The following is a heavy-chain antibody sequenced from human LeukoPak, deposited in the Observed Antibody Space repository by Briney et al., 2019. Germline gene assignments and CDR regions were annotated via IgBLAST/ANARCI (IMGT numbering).Heavy chain of an antibody. CDR1: GYSFTSYW. CDR3: ARQPTMVRGASYYYYMDV. Sequence: GESLKISCKGSGYSFTSYWIGWVRQVPGKGLEWMGIILSGDSDTRYSPSFQGQVTISADKSISTAYLQWSSLKASDTAMYYCARQPTMVRGASYYYYMDVWGKGTTVTVSS. CDR2: ILSGDSDT. J-gene: IGHJ6*03. V-gene: IGHV5-51*01. D-gene: IGHD3-10*01.